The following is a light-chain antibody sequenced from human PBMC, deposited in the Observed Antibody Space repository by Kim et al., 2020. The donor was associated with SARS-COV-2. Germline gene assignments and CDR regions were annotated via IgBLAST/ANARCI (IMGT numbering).Light chain of an antibody. CDR3: QAWDSSTVV. V-gene: IGLV3-1*01. CDR1: KLGDKY. J-gene: IGLJ2*01. Sequence: SVSPVQTSSITCSGDKLGDKYACWYQQKPGQSPVVVIYQDTKRPSGIPERFSGSSSGNTATLTISGTQAMDEADYYCQAWDSSTVVFGGGTQLTVL. CDR2: QDT.